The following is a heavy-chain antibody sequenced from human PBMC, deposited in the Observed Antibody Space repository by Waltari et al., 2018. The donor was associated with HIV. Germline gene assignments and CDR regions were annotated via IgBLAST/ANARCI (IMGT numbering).Heavy chain of an antibody. V-gene: IGHV1-8*01. D-gene: IGHD6-13*01. CDR1: GYTFTSYD. CDR2: MNLNSGNR. Sequence: QVQLVQSGAEVKKPGASVKASCKASGYTFTSYDINWGRQATGQGLEWMGWMNLNSGNRGYAQKFQCRVTMARTTSRSTAYMELSRLRSEDTAVYYCARVARIAARGGYYYYGMDVWGQGTTVTVSS. CDR3: ARVARIAARGGYYYYGMDV. J-gene: IGHJ6*02.